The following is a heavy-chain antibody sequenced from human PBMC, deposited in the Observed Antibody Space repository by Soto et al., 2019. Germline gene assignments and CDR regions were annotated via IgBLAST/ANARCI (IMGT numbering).Heavy chain of an antibody. D-gene: IGHD5-12*01. CDR1: GGTFSTST. J-gene: IGHJ4*02. Sequence: QVQLVQSGAEVKKPGSSVKVSCKASGGTFSTSTFTWVRQAPGQGLEWMGRTIPLLNVADYAQDFQGRLTITEENSTSTTSMELTSLTSKDTAVYYCARDSPIGSTFSGYAAIDSWGQGTLVTVSS. CDR3: ARDSPIGSTFSGYAAIDS. V-gene: IGHV1-69*08. CDR2: TIPLLNVA.